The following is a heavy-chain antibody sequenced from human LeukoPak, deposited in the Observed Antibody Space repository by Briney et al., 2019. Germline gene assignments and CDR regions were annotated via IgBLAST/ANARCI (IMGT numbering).Heavy chain of an antibody. D-gene: IGHD5-18*01. V-gene: IGHV5-51*01. CDR3: ARHPERPWIPYYMDV. CDR2: IYPGDSDT. Sequence: GESLKISCKGSGYSFTSYWIGWVRQMPGKGLEWMGIIYPGDSDTRYSPSFQGQVTISADKSISTAYLQWSSLKASDTAMYYCARHPERPWIPYYMDVWGKGTTVTVSS. J-gene: IGHJ6*03. CDR1: GYSFTSYW.